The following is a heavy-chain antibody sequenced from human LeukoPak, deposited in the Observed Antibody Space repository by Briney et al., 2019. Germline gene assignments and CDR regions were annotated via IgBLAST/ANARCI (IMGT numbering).Heavy chain of an antibody. CDR2: INHSGST. CDR3: ARGEEGIAAAGPYFDY. Sequence: SETLSLTCAVYGGSFSGCYWSWIRQPPGKGLEWIGEINHSGSTNYNPSLKSRVTISVDTSKNQFSLKLSSVTAADTAVYYCARGEEGIAAAGPYFDYWGQGTLVTVSS. CDR1: GGSFSGCY. D-gene: IGHD6-13*01. J-gene: IGHJ4*02. V-gene: IGHV4-34*01.